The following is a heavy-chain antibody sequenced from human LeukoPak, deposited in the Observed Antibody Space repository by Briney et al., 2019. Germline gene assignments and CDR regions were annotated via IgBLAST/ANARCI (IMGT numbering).Heavy chain of an antibody. J-gene: IGHJ4*02. CDR3: ARDISVAGSFLLFDY. CDR1: GGSISSYY. Sequence: SETLSLTCTVSGGSISSYYWSWIRQPAGKGLEWIGRIYTSGSSNSNPSLKSRVTMSADTSKNQCSLKLSSVTAADTAVYYCARDISVAGSFLLFDYWGQGTLVTVSS. V-gene: IGHV4-4*07. D-gene: IGHD6-19*01. CDR2: IYTSGSS.